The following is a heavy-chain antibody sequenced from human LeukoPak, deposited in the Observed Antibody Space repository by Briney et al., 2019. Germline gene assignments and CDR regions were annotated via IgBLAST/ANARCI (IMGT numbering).Heavy chain of an antibody. Sequence: ASVKVSCKASGSTFTKYIIHWVRQAPGQGFEWVGGVDPNGGRTFHAQKFQDRVTLTRDLSPTTVYMELSSLREEDTAVYYCMRALTISGIGPPPAWGQGTLLTVSS. CDR2: VDPNGGRT. D-gene: IGHD3-3*01. J-gene: IGHJ5*02. V-gene: IGHV1-46*01. CDR3: MRALTISGIGPPPA. CDR1: GSTFTKYI.